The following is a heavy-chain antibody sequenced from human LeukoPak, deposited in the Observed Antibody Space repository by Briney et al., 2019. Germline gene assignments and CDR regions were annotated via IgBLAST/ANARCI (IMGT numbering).Heavy chain of an antibody. V-gene: IGHV3-30*04. CDR3: AREFLSGSQDAFDI. CDR2: ISYDGSNK. J-gene: IGHJ3*02. Sequence: PGRSLRLSCAASGFTFSSYAMHWVRQAPGKGLEWVAVISYDGSNKYYADSVKGRFTISRDNSKNTLYLQMNSLRSEDTAVYYCAREFLSGSQDAFDIWGQGTMVTVSS. CDR1: GFTFSSYA. D-gene: IGHD3-10*01.